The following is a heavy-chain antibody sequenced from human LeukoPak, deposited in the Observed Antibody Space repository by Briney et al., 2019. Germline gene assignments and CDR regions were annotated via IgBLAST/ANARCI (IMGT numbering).Heavy chain of an antibody. CDR3: ARERSGSSGYYSAIDS. CDR1: GFTFSSYW. J-gene: IGHJ4*02. V-gene: IGHV3-74*01. Sequence: PGGSLRLSCVASGFTFSSYWMHWVRQPPGNGLVWVSRIGSDGSTTTYADSVKGRFTISRDNAKNMLYLQMNSLRAEDTAVYYCARERSGSSGYYSAIDSWGQGTLVTVSS. D-gene: IGHD3-22*01. CDR2: IGSDGSTT.